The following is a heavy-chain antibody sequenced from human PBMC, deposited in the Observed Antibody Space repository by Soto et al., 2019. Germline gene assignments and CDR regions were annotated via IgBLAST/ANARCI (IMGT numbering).Heavy chain of an antibody. J-gene: IGHJ3*02. D-gene: IGHD4-17*01. V-gene: IGHV4-28*01. CDR1: GYSISSSNW. CDR2: IYYSGST. CDR3: ARTRDDYGDSRDAFDI. Sequence: QVQLQESGPGLVKPSDTLSLTCAVSGYSISSSNWWGWIRQPPGKGLEWIGYIYYSGSTYYNPSLKSRVTMSLDTSKNQFSLKLSAVTAVDTAVYYCARTRDDYGDSRDAFDIWGQGTMVTVSS.